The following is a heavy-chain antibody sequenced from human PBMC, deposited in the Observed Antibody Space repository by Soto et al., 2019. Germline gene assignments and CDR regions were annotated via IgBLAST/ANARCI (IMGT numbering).Heavy chain of an antibody. CDR1: GGSISSYY. D-gene: IGHD5-18*01. Sequence: SSETLSLTCTVSGGSISSYYWSWIRQPPGKGLEWIGYIYYSGSTNYNPPLKSRVTISVDTSKNQFSLKLSSVTAADTAVYYCARVGYSYVFDYWGQGTLVTVSS. V-gene: IGHV4-59*01. CDR3: ARVGYSYVFDY. CDR2: IYYSGST. J-gene: IGHJ4*02.